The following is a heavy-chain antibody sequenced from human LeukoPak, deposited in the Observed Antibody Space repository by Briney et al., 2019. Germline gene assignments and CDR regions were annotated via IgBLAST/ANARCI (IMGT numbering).Heavy chain of an antibody. V-gene: IGHV1-2*02. CDR1: GYTSTGYY. CDR2: INPNSGGT. D-gene: IGHD6-13*01. J-gene: IGHJ4*02. Sequence: ASVKVSCKASGYTSTGYYMHWVRQAPGQGLEWMGWINPNSGGTNYAQKFQGRVTMTRDTSISTAYMELSRLRSDDTAVYYCARVGEYSSSWYYFDYWGQGTLVTVSS. CDR3: ARVGEYSSSWYYFDY.